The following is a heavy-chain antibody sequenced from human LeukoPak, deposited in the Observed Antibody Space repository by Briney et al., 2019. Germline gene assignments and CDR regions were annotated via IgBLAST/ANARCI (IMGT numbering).Heavy chain of an antibody. D-gene: IGHD4-17*01. CDR3: ARGQTTVTN. J-gene: IGHJ4*02. V-gene: IGHV3-7*03. Sequence: GGSLRLSCAASGFTFSSYWMSWDRQAPGKGLEWVANIKQDGSEKYYVDSVKGRFTISRDNAKNSLYLQMSSLRAEDTAVYFCARGQTTVTNWGQGTLVTVSS. CDR1: GFTFSSYW. CDR2: IKQDGSEK.